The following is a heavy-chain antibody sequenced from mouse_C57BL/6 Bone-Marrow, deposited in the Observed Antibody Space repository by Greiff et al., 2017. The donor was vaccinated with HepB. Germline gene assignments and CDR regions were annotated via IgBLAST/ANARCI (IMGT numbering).Heavy chain of an antibody. V-gene: IGHV1-69*01. D-gene: IGHD1-1*01. CDR3: ARTGPYYAHFDY. CDR1: GYTFTSYW. CDR2: IDPSDSYT. J-gene: IGHJ2*01. Sequence: QVQLKQPGAELVMPGASVKLSCKASGYTFTSYWMHWVKQRPGQGLEWIGEIDPSDSYTNYNQKFKGKSTLTVDKSSSTAYMQLSSLTSEDSAVYYCARTGPYYAHFDYWGQGTTLTVSS.